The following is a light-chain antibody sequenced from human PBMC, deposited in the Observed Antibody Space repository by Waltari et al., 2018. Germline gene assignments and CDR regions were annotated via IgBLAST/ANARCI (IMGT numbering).Light chain of an antibody. J-gene: IGKJ1*01. V-gene: IGKV1-5*03. CDR1: QSISSW. Sequence: DIQMTQSPSPLSASVGDRVTITCRASQSISSWLAWYQQKPGKAPKLLIYKAYSLESGVPSRFSRSGSGTEFTLTISGLQPDHFATYYCQQYNSYGTFGQGTKVEIK. CDR2: KAY. CDR3: QQYNSYGT.